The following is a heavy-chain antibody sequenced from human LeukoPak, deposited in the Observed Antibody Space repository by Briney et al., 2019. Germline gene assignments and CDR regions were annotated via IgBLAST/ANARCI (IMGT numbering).Heavy chain of an antibody. D-gene: IGHD1-26*01. J-gene: IGHJ4*02. V-gene: IGHV1-69*04. CDR3: ARVIVGATGYYFDY. CDR2: IIPILGIA. CDR1: GGTFSSYA. Sequence: SVKVSCKASGGTFSSYAISWVRQAPGQGLEWMGRIIPILGIANYAQKFQGRVTITADKSTSTAYMELSSLRSEDTAVYHCARVIVGATGYYFDYWGQGTLVTVSS.